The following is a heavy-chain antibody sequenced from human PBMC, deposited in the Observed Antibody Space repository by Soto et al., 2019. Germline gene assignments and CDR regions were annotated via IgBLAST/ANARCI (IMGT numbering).Heavy chain of an antibody. D-gene: IGHD3-16*02. V-gene: IGHV3-9*01. J-gene: IGHJ3*02. CDR1: GFTFDDYA. Sequence: EVQLVESGGGLVQPGRSLRLSCAASGFTFDDYAMHWVRQAPGKGLEWVSGISWNSGSIGYADSVKGRFTISRDHAKNCLYLQLHSLRAEDTALYYCAKDILIMITFGRVIVGDAFDIWGQGTMVTVSS. CDR2: ISWNSGSI. CDR3: AKDILIMITFGRVIVGDAFDI.